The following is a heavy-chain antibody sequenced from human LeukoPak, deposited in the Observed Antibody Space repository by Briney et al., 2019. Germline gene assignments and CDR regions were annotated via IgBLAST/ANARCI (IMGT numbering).Heavy chain of an antibody. CDR1: GFIFSDYW. CDR3: ARRYFDY. V-gene: IGHV3-7*03. Sequence: GGSLRLSCVVSGFIFSDYWMSWVRQAPGKGLEWVANIKQDGSAKHYVDSVKGRFTISRDNVKNSLYLQMNSLRAEDTAIYYCARRYFDYWGQGTLVTVSS. J-gene: IGHJ4*02. CDR2: IKQDGSAK.